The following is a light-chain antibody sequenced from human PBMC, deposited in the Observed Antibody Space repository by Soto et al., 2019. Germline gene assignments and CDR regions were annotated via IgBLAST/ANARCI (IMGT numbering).Light chain of an antibody. J-gene: IGKJ5*01. CDR2: WAS. V-gene: IGKV4-1*01. Sequence: DIVMTQSPDSLSVSLGERATINCKSSQNLLSSSDNRNNLGWFQQKPGQPPKLIISWASARQSGVPDRFSGSGSGTDFTLTISSLQAEDVAVYYCQQYYGAPITFGQGTRLEIK. CDR3: QQYYGAPIT. CDR1: QNLLSSSDNRNN.